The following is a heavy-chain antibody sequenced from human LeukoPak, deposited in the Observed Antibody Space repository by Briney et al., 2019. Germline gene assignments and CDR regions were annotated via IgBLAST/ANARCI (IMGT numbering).Heavy chain of an antibody. Sequence: SETLSLTCTVSGGSISSSSYYWGWIRQPPGKGLEWIGSIYYSGSTYYNLSLQSRVTISVDTSKNQFSLKLSSVTAADTAVYYCARVAYSSSWYPGDYYYYGMDVWGQGTTVTVSS. V-gene: IGHV4-39*01. D-gene: IGHD6-13*01. CDR2: IYYSGST. CDR1: GGSISSSSYY. CDR3: ARVAYSSSWYPGDYYYYGMDV. J-gene: IGHJ6*02.